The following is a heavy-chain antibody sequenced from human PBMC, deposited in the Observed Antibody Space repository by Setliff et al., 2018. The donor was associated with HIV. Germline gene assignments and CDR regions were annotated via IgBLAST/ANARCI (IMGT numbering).Heavy chain of an antibody. Sequence: PSETLSLTCAVYGGSFSGHYWSWIRQPPGKGLEWIGEINHSGSTNYNPSLKSRVTISVDTSKNQFSLKLSSATAADTAVYYCARGVRNLWSGDDVEYYFDYWGQGTLVTVSS. CDR2: INHSGST. V-gene: IGHV4-34*01. CDR1: GGSFSGHY. J-gene: IGHJ4*02. D-gene: IGHD3-3*01. CDR3: ARGVRNLWSGDDVEYYFDY.